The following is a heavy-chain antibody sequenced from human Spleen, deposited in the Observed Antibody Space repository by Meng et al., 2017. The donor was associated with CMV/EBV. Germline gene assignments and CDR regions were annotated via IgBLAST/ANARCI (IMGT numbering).Heavy chain of an antibody. D-gene: IGHD2-15*01. CDR3: ARERVYCSGGSCYYYFDY. Sequence: EVQLVASGGXLVKPGGSXRLSCAASGFTFSGYSMTWVRQAPGKGLEWVSSISSSSSYIYYADSVKGRFTISRDNAKNSLYLQMNSLRAEDTAVYYCARERVYCSGGSCYYYFDYWGQGTLVTVSS. V-gene: IGHV3-21*01. CDR2: ISSSSSYI. J-gene: IGHJ4*02. CDR1: GFTFSGYS.